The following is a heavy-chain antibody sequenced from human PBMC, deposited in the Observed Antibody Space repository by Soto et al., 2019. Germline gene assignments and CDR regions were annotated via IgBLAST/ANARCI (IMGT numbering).Heavy chain of an antibody. CDR3: ATTPRTKWGYGDYEVANDY. CDR1: GYTLTELS. J-gene: IGHJ4*02. CDR2: FDPEDGET. V-gene: IGHV1-24*01. Sequence: ASVKVSCKVSGYTLTELSMHWVRQAPGKGLEWMGGFDPEDGETIYAQKFQGRVTMTEDTSTDTAYMELSSLRSEDTAVYYCATTPRTKWGYGDYEVANDYWGQGTLVTVSS. D-gene: IGHD4-17*01.